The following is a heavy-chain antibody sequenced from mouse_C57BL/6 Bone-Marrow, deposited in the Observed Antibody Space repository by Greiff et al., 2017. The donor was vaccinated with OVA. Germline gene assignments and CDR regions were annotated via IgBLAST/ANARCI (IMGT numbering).Heavy chain of an antibody. V-gene: IGHV1-87*01. CDR2: GQGMDWIG. CDR3: SEDSSVYYCASGCYDYAMDY. J-gene: IGHJ4*01. Sequence: VQLQQSGPELARPWASVKISCQAFYTFSRRVHFDIRDTNYWMQWVKQRPGQGMDWIGAIYPGNGDNSYNQKYKGKATLAADKSSSTAYMQRSSLTSEDSSVYYCASGCYDYAMDYWGQGTSVTVSS. CDR1: YTFSRRVH. D-gene: IGHD2-12*01.